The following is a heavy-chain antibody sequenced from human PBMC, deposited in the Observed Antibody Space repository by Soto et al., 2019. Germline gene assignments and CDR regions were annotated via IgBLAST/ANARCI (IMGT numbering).Heavy chain of an antibody. J-gene: IGHJ6*02. CDR2: FDPEDGET. CDR3: ATADGSYYYYYGMDV. D-gene: IGHD1-26*01. Sequence: ASVKVSFKVSGYTLTELSMHWLRQAPGKGLEWMGGFDPEDGETIYAQKFQGRVTMTEDTSTDTAYMELSSLRSEDTAVYYCATADGSYYYYYGMDVWGQGTTVTVSS. CDR1: GYTLTELS. V-gene: IGHV1-24*01.